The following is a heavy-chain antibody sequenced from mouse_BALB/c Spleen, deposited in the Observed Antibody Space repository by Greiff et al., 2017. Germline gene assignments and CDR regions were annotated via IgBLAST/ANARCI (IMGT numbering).Heavy chain of an antibody. CDR3: ARVRYYVSSSCFAY. D-gene: IGHD1-1*01. Sequence: EVQVVESGGGLVKPGGSLKLSCAASGFNFSSYAMSWVRQSPEKRLEWVAEISSGGSYTYYPDTVTGRFTISRDNAKNTLYLEMSSLRSEDTAMYYCARVRYYVSSSCFAYWGQGTLVTVSA. V-gene: IGHV5-9-4*01. CDR1: GFNFSSYA. CDR2: ISSGGSYT. J-gene: IGHJ3*01.